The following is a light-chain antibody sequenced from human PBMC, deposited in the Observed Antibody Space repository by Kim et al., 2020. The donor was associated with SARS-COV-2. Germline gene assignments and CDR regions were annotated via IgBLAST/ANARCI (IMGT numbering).Light chain of an antibody. V-gene: IGKV3-11*01. Sequence: EIVLTHSPATLSLSPGETATHTCRASQSVGSLLAWCQQRPGQAPRLLIHGASNRATGIPARFSGSGSGTDFTLSISSLEPVDFAVYYCQQRSNWLWTFGQGAKMNIK. CDR2: GAS. CDR1: QSVGSL. J-gene: IGKJ1*01. CDR3: QQRSNWLWT.